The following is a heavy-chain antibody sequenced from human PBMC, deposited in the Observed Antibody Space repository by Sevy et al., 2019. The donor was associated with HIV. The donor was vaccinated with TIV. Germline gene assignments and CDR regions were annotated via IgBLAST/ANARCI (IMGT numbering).Heavy chain of an antibody. V-gene: IGHV4-34*01. CDR3: ARGAGNYDSSGHYYFDY. D-gene: IGHD3-22*01. CDR1: GGSFSGYY. J-gene: IGHJ4*02. CDR2: INHSGST. Sequence: SETLSLTCAVYGGSFSGYYWSWIRQPPGKGLEWIGEINHSGSTNYNPSLKSRVTISVDTSKNQFSLKLSSVTAADTAVYYCARGAGNYDSSGHYYFDYWGQGTLVTVSS.